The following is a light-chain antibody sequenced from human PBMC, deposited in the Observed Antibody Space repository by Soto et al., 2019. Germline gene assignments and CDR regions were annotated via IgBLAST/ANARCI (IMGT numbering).Light chain of an antibody. CDR3: QQYNSHGT. Sequence: IQMTQSPSTLSASVGDRVTITCRASQSISYWLAWYQQKPGKAPKLLIFDASSLQSGVPSRFSGSGSGTEFTLTISSLQPDDFATYYCQQYNSHGTFGQGTKVDIK. J-gene: IGKJ1*01. V-gene: IGKV1-5*01. CDR1: QSISYW. CDR2: DAS.